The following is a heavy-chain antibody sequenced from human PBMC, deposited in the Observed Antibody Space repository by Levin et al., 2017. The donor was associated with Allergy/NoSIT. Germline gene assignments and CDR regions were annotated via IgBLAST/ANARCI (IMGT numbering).Heavy chain of an antibody. J-gene: IGHJ4*02. CDR2: ISGSGGST. Sequence: LSLTCAASGFTFSSYAMSWVRQAPGKGLELVSAISGSGGSTYYADSVKGRFTISRDNSKNTLYLQMNSLRAEDTAVYYCAKESNPAAAGCIDYWGQGTLVTVSS. CDR1: GFTFSSYA. V-gene: IGHV3-23*01. D-gene: IGHD6-13*01. CDR3: AKESNPAAAGCIDY.